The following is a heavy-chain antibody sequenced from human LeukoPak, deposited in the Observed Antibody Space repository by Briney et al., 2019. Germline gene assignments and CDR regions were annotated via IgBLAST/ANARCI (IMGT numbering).Heavy chain of an antibody. D-gene: IGHD2-2*01. CDR1: GFTFSSYS. V-gene: IGHV3-48*01. CDR2: ISSSSSTI. Sequence: GGSLRLSCAASGFTFSSYSMNWVRQAPGKGLEWVSYISSSSSTIYYADSVKGRFTISRDNAKNSLYLKMNSLRAEDTAVYYCARVNRYCSSTSCAYYYYYMDVWGKGTTVTVSS. CDR3: ARVNRYCSSTSCAYYYYYMDV. J-gene: IGHJ6*03.